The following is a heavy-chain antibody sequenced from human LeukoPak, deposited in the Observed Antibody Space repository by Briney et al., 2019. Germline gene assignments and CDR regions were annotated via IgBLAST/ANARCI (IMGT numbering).Heavy chain of an antibody. Sequence: GGSLRLSCTASGFTVSSNYMSWVRQAPGKGLEWVSVIHSGGSTYYADSVKGRFTISRDNSKNTLYLQMSSLRAEDAAVYYCARHYYDSSGYFHDAFDIWGQGTMLTVSS. J-gene: IGHJ3*02. V-gene: IGHV3-66*04. CDR1: GFTVSSNY. CDR2: IHSGGST. D-gene: IGHD3-22*01. CDR3: ARHYYDSSGYFHDAFDI.